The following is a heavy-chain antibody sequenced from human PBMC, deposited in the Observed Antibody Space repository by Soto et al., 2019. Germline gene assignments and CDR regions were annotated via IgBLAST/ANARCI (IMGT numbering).Heavy chain of an antibody. V-gene: IGHV3-11*01. CDR3: ARHTMIVVVTWYYFDY. CDR2: ISSSGSTR. D-gene: IGHD3-22*01. J-gene: IGHJ4*02. CDR1: GFTFSDYY. Sequence: QVQMVESGGDLVKPGGYLRLSCADSGFTFSDYYMSWIRQAPGKGLEWVSYISSSGSTRYYADSVKGRFTISRDNAKNSLYLQTNSLKAEDTAVYYCARHTMIVVVTWYYFDYWGQGTLVTVSS.